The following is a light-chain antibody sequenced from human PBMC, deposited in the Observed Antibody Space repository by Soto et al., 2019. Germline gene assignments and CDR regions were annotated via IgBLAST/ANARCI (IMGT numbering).Light chain of an antibody. V-gene: IGLV2-14*01. J-gene: IGLJ2*01. CDR1: SSDVGGYNY. CDR3: TSYTSSSSYVV. CDR2: EVS. Sequence: QSALTQPASVSGSPGQSITISCTGTSSDVGGYNYVSWYQQHPGKAPKLMIYEVSNRPSGVSNRLSASKSGNTASLTISGLQAEDEADYYCTSYTSSSSYVVFGGGTKLTVL.